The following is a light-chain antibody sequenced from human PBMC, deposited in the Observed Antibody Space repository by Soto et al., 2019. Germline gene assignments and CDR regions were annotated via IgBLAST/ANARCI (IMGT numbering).Light chain of an antibody. J-gene: IGKJ5*01. Sequence: EIVMSQSPSTLSVSPGERATLSCRASQSVSTNLALYQQKLGQAPRLLIYGASTRATGIPARFSGSGSGTEFTLTISSLQSEDFAVYYCQQYHNWPPITFGQGTRLEIK. CDR2: GAS. CDR3: QQYHNWPPIT. V-gene: IGKV3D-15*01. CDR1: QSVSTN.